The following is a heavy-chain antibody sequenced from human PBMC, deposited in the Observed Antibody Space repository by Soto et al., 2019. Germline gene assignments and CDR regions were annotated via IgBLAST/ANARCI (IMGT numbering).Heavy chain of an antibody. J-gene: IGHJ4*02. CDR1: GFTFNSYA. CDR2: ISGRGDST. Sequence: EVQLLESGGGLVQPGGSLRLSCAGSGFTFNSYAMSWVRQAPGKGLEWVSGISGRGDSTYYADSVKGRFTISRDNSKNTLYLKMNSLRAEDTAVYYCAKDRGYYYGSGNYIYSFYYWGQGAPVTVSS. CDR3: AKDRGYYYGSGNYIYSFYY. D-gene: IGHD3-10*01. V-gene: IGHV3-23*01.